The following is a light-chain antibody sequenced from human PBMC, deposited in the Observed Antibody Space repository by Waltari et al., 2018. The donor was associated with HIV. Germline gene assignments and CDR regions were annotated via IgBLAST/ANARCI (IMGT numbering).Light chain of an antibody. V-gene: IGKV3-20*01. CDR3: LLYGDSPRWT. J-gene: IGKJ1*01. Sequence: NLLTQSPGTLSLSPGERVTLSCRTSQTISINFLGWYQSKSGQAPRLLFYGSSTRASGIPDRFSATGSDTGSETDFTLTINRLEPEDFATYYCLLYGDSPRWTFGPGTKV. CDR1: QTISINF. CDR2: GSS.